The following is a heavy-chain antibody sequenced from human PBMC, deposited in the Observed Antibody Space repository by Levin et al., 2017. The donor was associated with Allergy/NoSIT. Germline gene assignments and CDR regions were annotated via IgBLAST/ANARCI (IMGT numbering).Heavy chain of an antibody. CDR3: ARAIVGAGTWLDP. J-gene: IGHJ5*02. CDR1: GGSISSNQW. D-gene: IGHD1-26*01. V-gene: IGHV4-4*02. CDR2: IYYSGIT. Sequence: SETLSLTCAVSGGSISSNQWWSWVRQSPGKGLEWIGEIYYSGITNYSPSLKSRVTMSLDKANNQFSLQLRSVTAADTAHYYCARAIVGAGTWLDPWGQGALVTVSS.